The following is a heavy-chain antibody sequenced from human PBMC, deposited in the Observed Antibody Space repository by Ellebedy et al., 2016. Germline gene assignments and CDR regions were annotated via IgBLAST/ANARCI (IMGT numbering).Heavy chain of an antibody. CDR3: ARVDAVASEYFDL. CDR1: GVSIRSHY. CDR2: IYYSGDT. V-gene: IGHV4-59*11. Sequence: SETLSLTCTVSGVSIRSHYWNWIRQSPGKGLEWIGYIYYSGDTNYNPSLKGRVTISVDTSKNQLSLKLSSVTAADTAVYYCARVDAVASEYFDLWGQGALVTVSS. D-gene: IGHD6-19*01. J-gene: IGHJ4*02.